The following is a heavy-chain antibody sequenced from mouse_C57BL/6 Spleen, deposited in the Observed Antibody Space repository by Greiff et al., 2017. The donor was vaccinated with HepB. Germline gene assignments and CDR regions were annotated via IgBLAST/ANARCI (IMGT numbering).Heavy chain of an antibody. J-gene: IGHJ4*01. CDR3: ARWRGYAMDY. CDR1: GYTFTSYW. V-gene: IGHV1-52*01. Sequence: QVQLQQPGAELVRPGSSVKLSCKASGYTFTSYWMHWVKQRPIQGLEWIGNIDPSDSETHYNQKFKDKATLTVDKSSSTAYMQLSSLTSEDSAVYYCARWRGYAMDYWGQGTSVTVSS. CDR2: IDPSDSET.